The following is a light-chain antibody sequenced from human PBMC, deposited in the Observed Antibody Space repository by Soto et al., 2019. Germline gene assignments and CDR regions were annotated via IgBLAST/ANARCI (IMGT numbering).Light chain of an antibody. J-gene: IGKJ4*01. Sequence: ILMTQSPATLSVSPGERAPLSCRASQSVSSNLAWYQQKPGQAPRLLIYGATNRATGIPDRFSGSGSGTDFTLTISRLEPEEFAVYYCQQYGSSLTLGGGTKVDIK. CDR1: QSVSSN. CDR2: GAT. CDR3: QQYGSSLT. V-gene: IGKV3-20*01.